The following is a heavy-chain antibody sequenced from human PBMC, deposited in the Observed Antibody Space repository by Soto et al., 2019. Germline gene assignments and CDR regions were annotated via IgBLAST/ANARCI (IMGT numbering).Heavy chain of an antibody. Sequence: EVQLVESGGCLVQPGGSLSISCAASGFTFSDHYMVWVRQAPGKGLEWVGRIRKKANSYNTEYAASVKGRFTISRDDSRNSLYLQMNSLKTEDTAVFYCARYSGSYSRGIDYWGQGTPVIVSS. CDR2: IRKKANSYNT. CDR1: GFTFSDHY. V-gene: IGHV3-72*01. CDR3: ARYSGSYSRGIDY. J-gene: IGHJ4*02. D-gene: IGHD1-26*01.